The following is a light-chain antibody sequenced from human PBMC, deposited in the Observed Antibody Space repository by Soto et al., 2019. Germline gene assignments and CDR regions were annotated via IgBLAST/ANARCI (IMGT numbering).Light chain of an antibody. Sequence: DIQMTQSPASRAASVGGGGTITCQASQDITNYLNWYQQKPGRAPRLLLYDASSLETGVPSRFSGSGSGTDFTLTISSLQPEDVATYYCQHYDHLPITFGQGTRLEIK. V-gene: IGKV1-33*01. J-gene: IGKJ5*01. CDR3: QHYDHLPIT. CDR1: QDITNY. CDR2: DAS.